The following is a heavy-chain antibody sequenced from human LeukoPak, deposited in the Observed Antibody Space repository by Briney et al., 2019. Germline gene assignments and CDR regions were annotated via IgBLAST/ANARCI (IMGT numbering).Heavy chain of an antibody. V-gene: IGHV3-23*01. D-gene: IGHD6-13*01. CDR2: ISGRGDET. CDR3: ARGLLAAAGIDY. CDR1: GFTFMSYA. J-gene: IGHJ4*02. Sequence: GGSLRLSCAASGFTFMSYAMSWVRQAPGKGLEWVSGISGRGDETHYSDSVKGRFTISRDNAKNSLYLQMNSLRAEDTAVYYCARGLLAAAGIDYWGQGALVTVSS.